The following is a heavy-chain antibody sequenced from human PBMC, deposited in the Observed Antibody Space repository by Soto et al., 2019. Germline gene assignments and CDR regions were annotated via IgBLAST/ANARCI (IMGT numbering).Heavy chain of an antibody. J-gene: IGHJ2*01. D-gene: IGHD1-26*01. CDR1: GYTFTGYY. V-gene: IGHV1-2*04. Sequence: ASVKVSCKASGYTFTGYYMHWVRQAPGQGLEWMGWINPNSGGTNYAQKFQGWVTMTRDTSISTAYMELSRLRSDDTAVYYCVRSLKSGSYYYWYFDLWGRGTLVTVSS. CDR3: VRSLKSGSYYYWYFDL. CDR2: INPNSGGT.